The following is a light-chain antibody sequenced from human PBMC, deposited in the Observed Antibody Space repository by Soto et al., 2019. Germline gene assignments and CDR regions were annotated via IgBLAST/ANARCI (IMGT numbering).Light chain of an antibody. CDR3: QQRSNWPIT. CDR2: DAS. Sequence: EIVLTQSPATLSLSPGERATLSCRASQSVSSSLAWYQQKPGQAPRLLIYDASNRATGIPARFSGSGSGTDFTLTISSLEPEDFAVYYCQQRSNWPITFGKGTRLEIK. V-gene: IGKV3-11*01. J-gene: IGKJ5*01. CDR1: QSVSSS.